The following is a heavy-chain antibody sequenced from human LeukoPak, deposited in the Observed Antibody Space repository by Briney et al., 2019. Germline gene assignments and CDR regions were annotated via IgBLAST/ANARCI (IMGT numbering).Heavy chain of an antibody. CDR2: INHSGST. Sequence: SETLSLTCAVYGGSFSGYYWSWIRQPPGKGLEWIGEINHSGSTNYNPSLKSRVTISVDTSKNQFSLKLSSVTAADTAVYYCAREATVLRFLEWLPYNWFDPWGQGTLVTVSS. CDR1: GGSFSGYY. CDR3: AREATVLRFLEWLPYNWFDP. D-gene: IGHD3-3*01. J-gene: IGHJ5*02. V-gene: IGHV4-34*01.